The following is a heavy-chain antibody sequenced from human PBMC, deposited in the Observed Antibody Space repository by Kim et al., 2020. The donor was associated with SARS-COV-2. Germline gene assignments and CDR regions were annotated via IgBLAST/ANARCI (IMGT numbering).Heavy chain of an antibody. D-gene: IGHD3-3*01. CDR2: ISGSGGST. J-gene: IGHJ5*02. V-gene: IGHV3-23*01. Sequence: GGSLRLSCAASGFTFSSYAMSWVRQAPGKGLEWVSAISGSGGSTYYADSVKGRFTISRDNSKNTLYLQMNSLRAEDTAVYYCAKGDFWSGYSTWYNWFDPWGQGTLVTVSS. CDR3: AKGDFWSGYSTWYNWFDP. CDR1: GFTFSSYA.